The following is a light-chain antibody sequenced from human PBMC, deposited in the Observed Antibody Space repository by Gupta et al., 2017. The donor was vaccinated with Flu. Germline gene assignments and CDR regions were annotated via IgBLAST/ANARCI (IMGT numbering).Light chain of an antibody. J-gene: IGKJ4*01. Sequence: EIVVTQSPDTLSLSPGETVTLSCRTAQTRKTIFLSWYQQKPGQAPRLLISGASGRAAGIPDRFSGSGSGADFTLTVSRLEPPDFATYYCLQYINSPPSLAFGGGTKLEIK. CDR3: LQYINSPPSLA. CDR1: QTRKTIF. V-gene: IGKV3-20*01. CDR2: GAS.